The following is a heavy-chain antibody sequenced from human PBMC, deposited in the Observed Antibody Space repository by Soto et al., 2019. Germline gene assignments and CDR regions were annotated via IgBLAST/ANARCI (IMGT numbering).Heavy chain of an antibody. J-gene: IGHJ4*02. Sequence: QVQLVESGGGVVQPGRSPRLSCAASGFTFSSYAMHWVRQAPGKGLEWVAVISYDGSNKYYADSVKGRFTISRDNSKNTLYLQMNSLRAEDTAVYYCAGLGATTAGDYWGQGTLVTVSS. CDR2: ISYDGSNK. CDR1: GFTFSSYA. CDR3: AGLGATTAGDY. D-gene: IGHD1-26*01. V-gene: IGHV3-30-3*01.